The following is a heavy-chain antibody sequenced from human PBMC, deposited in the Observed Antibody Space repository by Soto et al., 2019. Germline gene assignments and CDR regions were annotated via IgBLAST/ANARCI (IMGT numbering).Heavy chain of an antibody. CDR3: ARLRAAGLSQIIAAAGSRYYYYYGMDV. CDR1: GASFNDYH. Sequence: SETLSLTCAVYGASFNDYHWSWIRQPPGKGLEWIGEINHTGSTNYNPSLKSRVTISVGTSKNQFSLKLSSVTAADTAVYYCARLRAAGLSQIIAAAGSRYYYYYGMDVWGQGTTVTVSS. V-gene: IGHV4-34*01. CDR2: INHTGST. J-gene: IGHJ6*02. D-gene: IGHD6-13*01.